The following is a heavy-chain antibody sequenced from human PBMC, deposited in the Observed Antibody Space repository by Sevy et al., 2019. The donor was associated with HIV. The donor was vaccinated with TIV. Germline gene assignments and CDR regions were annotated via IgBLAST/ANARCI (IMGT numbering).Heavy chain of an antibody. V-gene: IGHV3-23*01. D-gene: IGHD3-9*01. J-gene: IGHJ4*02. Sequence: GGSLRLSCAASGFTSSSYAMSWVRQPPGRGLEWVSTLSDSGVSTYYADSVKGRFTISRDNSKNILYLQMNSLRAEDPAVYYCASDRATSATGTLFDYWGQGTLVTVSS. CDR1: GFTSSSYA. CDR2: LSDSGVST. CDR3: ASDRATSATGTLFDY.